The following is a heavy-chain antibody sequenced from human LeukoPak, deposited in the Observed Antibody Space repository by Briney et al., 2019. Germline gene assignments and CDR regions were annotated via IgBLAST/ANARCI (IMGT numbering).Heavy chain of an antibody. CDR2: IDPSDSYI. D-gene: IGHD6-6*01. Sequence: GESLKISCKGSKYSFINYWITWVRPMPGKGLEWMGTIDPSDSYINYSPSFQGHVTISADKSISTAYLQWGSLKASDTAMYFCARHLIGYSSSSWFDPWGQGTLVTVSS. J-gene: IGHJ5*02. V-gene: IGHV5-10-1*01. CDR3: ARHLIGYSSSSWFDP. CDR1: KYSFINYW.